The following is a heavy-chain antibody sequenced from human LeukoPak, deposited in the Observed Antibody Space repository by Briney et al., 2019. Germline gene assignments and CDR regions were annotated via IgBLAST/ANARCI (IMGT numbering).Heavy chain of an antibody. J-gene: IGHJ3*02. CDR3: ARDSSSWSGAFDI. Sequence: ASVKVSCKASGGTFSNYAISWVRQAPGQGLEWMGGIIPLFGSADYAQKFQGRVTFTADESTSTAYMELSSLRPEDTAVYYCARDSSSWSGAFDIWGQGTMVTVSS. CDR1: GGTFSNYA. V-gene: IGHV1-69*13. D-gene: IGHD6-13*01. CDR2: IIPLFGSA.